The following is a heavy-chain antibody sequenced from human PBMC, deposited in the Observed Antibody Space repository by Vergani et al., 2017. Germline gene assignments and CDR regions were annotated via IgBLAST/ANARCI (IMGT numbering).Heavy chain of an antibody. D-gene: IGHD2-2*01. CDR2: INHSGST. V-gene: IGHV4-34*01. CDR1: GGSFSGYY. CDR3: ARVPRGTSWAAGRSWPDY. J-gene: IGHJ4*02. Sequence: QVQLQQWGAGLLKPSETLSLTCAVYGGSFSGYYWSWIRQPPGKGLEWSGEINHSGSTNYNPSLKSRVTISVDTSKNQFSLKLSSVTAADTAVYYCARVPRGTSWAAGRSWPDYWGQGTLVTVSS.